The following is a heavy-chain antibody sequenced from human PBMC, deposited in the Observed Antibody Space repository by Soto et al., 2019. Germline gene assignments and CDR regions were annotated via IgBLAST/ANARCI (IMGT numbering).Heavy chain of an antibody. CDR3: AKDRKQLWSDFDY. CDR1: GFTFDDYA. V-gene: IGHV3-9*01. Sequence: PGGSLRLSCAASGFTFDDYAMHWVRQAPGKGLEWVSGISWNSGSIGYADSVKGRFTISRDKSRNTVSLQMDSLRAEDTAVYYCAKDRKQLWSDFDYWGQGTLVTVSS. CDR2: ISWNSGSI. D-gene: IGHD1-1*01. J-gene: IGHJ4*02.